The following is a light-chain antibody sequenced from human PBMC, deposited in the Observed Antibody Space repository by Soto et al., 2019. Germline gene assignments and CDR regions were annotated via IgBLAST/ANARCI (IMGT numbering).Light chain of an antibody. CDR2: AAS. Sequence: AIRMTQSPSSFSASTGDRVTITCRASQGISSYLAWYQQKPGKAPKLLIYAASTLQSGVPSRFSGSGSGTDFTLTISCLQSEDFATYYGQQYYSYPLTFGVGTKVEIK. V-gene: IGKV1-8*01. J-gene: IGKJ4*01. CDR1: QGISSY. CDR3: QQYYSYPLT.